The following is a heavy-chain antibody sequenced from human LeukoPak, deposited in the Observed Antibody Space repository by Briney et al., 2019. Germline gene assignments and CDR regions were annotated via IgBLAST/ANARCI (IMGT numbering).Heavy chain of an antibody. V-gene: IGHV4-59*01. CDR2: IYYSGST. CDR3: ASSRVATWYYFDY. CDR1: GGSISSYY. J-gene: IGHJ4*02. D-gene: IGHD5-12*01. Sequence: SETLSLTCTVSGGSISSYYWSRIRQPPGKGLEWIGYIYYSGSTNYNPSLKSRVTISVDTSKNQFSLKLSSVTPADTAMYYCASSRVATWYYFDYWGQGTLVTASS.